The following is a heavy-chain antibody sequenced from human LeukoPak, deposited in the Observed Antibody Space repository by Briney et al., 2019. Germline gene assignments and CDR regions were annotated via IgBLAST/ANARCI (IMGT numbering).Heavy chain of an antibody. D-gene: IGHD4-17*01. J-gene: IGHJ4*02. CDR2: IYYSGST. CDR1: GGSISGYY. V-gene: IGHV4-59*08. Sequence: SGTLSLTCTVSGGSISGYYWSWIRQPPGKGLEWIGYIYYSGSTNYNPSLKSRVTISVDTSMNQFSLKLRSVTAADTAVYCCARRGGSTVTTWLDYWGQGTLVTVSS. CDR3: ARRGGSTVTTWLDY.